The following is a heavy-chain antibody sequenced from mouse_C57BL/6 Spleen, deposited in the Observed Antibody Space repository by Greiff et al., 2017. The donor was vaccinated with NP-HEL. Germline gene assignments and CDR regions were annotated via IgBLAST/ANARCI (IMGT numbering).Heavy chain of an antibody. V-gene: IGHV1-59*01. Sequence: QVQLQQPGAELVRPGTSVNLSCKASGYTFTSYWMHWVKQRPGQGLEWIGVIDPSDSYTNYNQKFKGKATLTVDTSSSTAYMQLSSLTSEDSAVYYCARRDGYFDYWGQGTTLTVSS. CDR1: GYTFTSYW. CDR3: ARRDGYFDY. J-gene: IGHJ2*01. CDR2: IDPSDSYT. D-gene: IGHD2-3*01.